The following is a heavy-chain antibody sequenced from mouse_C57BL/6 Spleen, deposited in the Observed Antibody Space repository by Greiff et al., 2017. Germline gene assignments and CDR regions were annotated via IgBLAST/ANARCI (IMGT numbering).Heavy chain of an antibody. CDR2: IDPETGGT. D-gene: IGHD4-1*01. J-gene: IGHJ2*01. Sequence: QVQLQQSGAELVRPGASVTLSCKASGYTFTDYEMHWVKQTPVHGLEWIGAIDPETGGTAYNQKFKGKAILTADKSSSTAYMELRSLTSEDSAVYYCTREGTGTEYYFDYWGQGTTLTVSS. V-gene: IGHV1-15*01. CDR3: TREGTGTEYYFDY. CDR1: GYTFTDYE.